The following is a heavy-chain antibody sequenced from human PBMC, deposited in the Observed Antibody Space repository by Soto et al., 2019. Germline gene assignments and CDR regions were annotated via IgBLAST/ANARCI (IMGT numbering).Heavy chain of an antibody. CDR1: GYTFSTYA. Sequence: QVQLVQSGAEERKPGASVKVSCKASGYTFSTYAMHWVRRAPGQSLEGMGWFNGGNGNIKYSQKFEGRVTITTDTAASTAYMELNMLRSEDTAVYYCARGNVRVGCLDYCGQGTLVSVSS. D-gene: IGHD2-15*01. J-gene: IGHJ4*02. CDR3: ARGNVRVGCLDY. CDR2: FNGGNGNI. V-gene: IGHV1-3*05.